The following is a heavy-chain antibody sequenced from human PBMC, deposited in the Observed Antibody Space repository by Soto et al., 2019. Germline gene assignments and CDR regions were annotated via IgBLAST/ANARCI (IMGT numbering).Heavy chain of an antibody. D-gene: IGHD3-10*01. CDR1: GGTFSSYT. J-gene: IGHJ5*02. Sequence: QVQLVQSGAEVKKPGSSVKVSCKASGGTFSSYTISWVRQAPGQGLEWMGRIIPILGIANYAQKFQGRVTITADKSTSTAYMELSSLRSEDTAVYYCATYYGSGSSPLPWGQGTLVTVSS. CDR2: IIPILGIA. V-gene: IGHV1-69*02. CDR3: ATYYGSGSSPLP.